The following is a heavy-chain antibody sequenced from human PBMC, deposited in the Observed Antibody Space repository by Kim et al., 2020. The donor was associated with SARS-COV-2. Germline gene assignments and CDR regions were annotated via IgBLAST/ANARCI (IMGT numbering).Heavy chain of an antibody. CDR1: GYSISSGYY. CDR2: IYHSGST. Sequence: SETLSLTCTVSGYSISSGYYWGWIRQPPGKGLEWIGSIYHSGSTYYNPSLKSRVTISVDTSKNQFSLKLSSVTAADTAVYYCASPIWSRDGYNTDYWGQGTLVTISS. V-gene: IGHV4-38-2*02. D-gene: IGHD3-3*01. J-gene: IGHJ4*02. CDR3: ASPIWSRDGYNTDY.